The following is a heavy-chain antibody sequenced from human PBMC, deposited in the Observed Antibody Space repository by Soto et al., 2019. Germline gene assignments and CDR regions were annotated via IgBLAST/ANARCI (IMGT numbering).Heavy chain of an antibody. Sequence: QVQLQQWGAGLLKPSETLSLTCAVYGGSFSGYYWSWIRQPPGKGLEWIGEINHSASTNYNPSLKSRVTISVDTSKNQFSLKLSSVTAADTAVYYCARGGYCSSTSCYLSIGAHFDYWGQGTLVTVSS. D-gene: IGHD2-2*01. V-gene: IGHV4-34*01. CDR3: ARGGYCSSTSCYLSIGAHFDY. CDR1: GGSFSGYY. J-gene: IGHJ4*02. CDR2: INHSAST.